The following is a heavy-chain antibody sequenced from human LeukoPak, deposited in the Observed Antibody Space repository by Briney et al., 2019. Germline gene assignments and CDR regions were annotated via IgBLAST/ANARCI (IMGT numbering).Heavy chain of an antibody. CDR3: AKDQTYYYDSSGYGY. D-gene: IGHD3-22*01. Sequence: PGGSLRLSCAASGFTFSSYGMHWVRQAPGKGLEWVAVISYDGSNKYYADSVKGRFTISRDNSKNTLYLQMNSLRAEDTAVYYCAKDQTYYYDSSGYGYWGQGTLVTVPS. CDR2: ISYDGSNK. CDR1: GFTFSSYG. V-gene: IGHV3-30*18. J-gene: IGHJ4*02.